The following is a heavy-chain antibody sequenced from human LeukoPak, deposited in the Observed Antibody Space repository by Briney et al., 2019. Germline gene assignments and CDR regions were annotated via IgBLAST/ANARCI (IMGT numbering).Heavy chain of an antibody. CDR1: GFTFDDYG. D-gene: IGHD3-10*01. CDR2: INWNGGST. CDR3: AGHMVRGVISY. Sequence: GGSLRLSCAASGFTFDDYGMSWVRQAPGKGLEWVSGINWNGGSTGYADSVKGRFTISRDNSKNTLYLQMNSLRAEDTAVYYCAGHMVRGVISYWGQGTLVTVSS. V-gene: IGHV3-20*04. J-gene: IGHJ4*02.